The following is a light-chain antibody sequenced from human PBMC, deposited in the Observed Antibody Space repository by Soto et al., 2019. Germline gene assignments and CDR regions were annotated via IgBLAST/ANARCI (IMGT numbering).Light chain of an antibody. CDR1: KIGSKS. V-gene: IGLV3-21*04. CDR3: QVWDSSSDHYV. CDR2: YDS. J-gene: IGLJ1*01. Sequence: SYELTQPPSVSVAPGKPARITCGGNKIGSKSVHWYQQKPGQAPVLVIYYDSDRPSGIPERFSGSNSGNTATLTISRVEAGDEADYYCQVWDSSSDHYVFGTATKLTV.